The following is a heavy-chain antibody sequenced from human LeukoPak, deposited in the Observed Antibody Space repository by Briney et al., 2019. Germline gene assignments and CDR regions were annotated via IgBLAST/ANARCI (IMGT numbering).Heavy chain of an antibody. D-gene: IGHD6-13*01. CDR1: GGSINTYY. CDR3: ARVGRVAAFDY. V-gene: IGHV4-59*01. J-gene: IGHJ4*02. CDR2: IYYSGST. Sequence: PSETLSLTCTVSGGSINTYYWNWIRQPPGKGLEWTGYIYYSGSTNYNPSLKSRVTISVDTSKNQFSLKLSSVTAADTAVYYCARVGRVAAFDYWGQGTLVTVSS.